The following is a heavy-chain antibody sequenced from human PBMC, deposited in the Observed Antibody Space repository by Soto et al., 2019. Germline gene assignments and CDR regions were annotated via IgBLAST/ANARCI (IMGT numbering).Heavy chain of an antibody. V-gene: IGHV4-59*01. CDR3: ARGVYDYWSGYYAGSGLDV. CDR2: IYYSGNT. Sequence: QVQLLESGPGLLKPSETLSLTCSVSGGSMSPFYWSWIRQSPRKGLEWSGYIYYSGNTNYNPSLKSRVTISVDPSKDQFSLRLSSVTAADSAVYYCARGVYDYWSGYYAGSGLDVWGQGTTVIVSS. CDR1: GGSMSPFY. D-gene: IGHD3-3*01. J-gene: IGHJ6*02.